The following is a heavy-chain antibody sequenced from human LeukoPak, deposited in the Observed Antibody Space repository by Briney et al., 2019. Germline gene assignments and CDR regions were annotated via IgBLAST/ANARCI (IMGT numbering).Heavy chain of an antibody. CDR2: INHIRNT. Sequence: SETLCLTCAVSGESFRVYYRSSIRDPPGKGRGCRGEINHIRNTNDTPSLKSRDTISVDMSERQFSLKVSSVNAADMAVYYCARGGTSYCSSTSCYRAYFYYYMDVWGKGTTVTVSS. CDR3: ARGGTSYCSSTSCYRAYFYYYMDV. J-gene: IGHJ6*03. CDR1: GESFRVYY. V-gene: IGHV4-34*01. D-gene: IGHD2-2*01.